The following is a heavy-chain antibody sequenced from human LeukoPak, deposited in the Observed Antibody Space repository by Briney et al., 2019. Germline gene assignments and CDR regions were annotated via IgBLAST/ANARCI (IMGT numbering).Heavy chain of an antibody. V-gene: IGHV3-7*01. D-gene: IGHD1-7*01. CDR3: ARDSAKKLRQAVDY. CDR1: GFTFSSYW. J-gene: IGHJ4*02. Sequence: GGSLRLSCAASGFTFSSYWMSWIRQAPGKGLEWVANIKQDGSEKYYVDSVKGRFTISRDNAKNSLYLQMNSLRAEDTAVYYRARDSAKKLRQAVDYWGQGTLVTVSS. CDR2: IKQDGSEK.